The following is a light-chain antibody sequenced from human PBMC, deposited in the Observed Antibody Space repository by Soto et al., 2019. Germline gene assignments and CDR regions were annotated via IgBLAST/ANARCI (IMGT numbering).Light chain of an antibody. CDR2: EVT. CDR3: CSYTGLNTWV. CDR1: SSDVGTYNL. V-gene: IGLV2-23*02. J-gene: IGLJ3*02. Sequence: QSALAQPASVSGSPGQSITISCTGTSSDVGTYNLVSWYQQYPDKAPRLIIYEVTKRPSGVSNRFSGSKSGTMASLTISGLQAEDEATYYCCSYTGLNTWVFGGGTKLTVL.